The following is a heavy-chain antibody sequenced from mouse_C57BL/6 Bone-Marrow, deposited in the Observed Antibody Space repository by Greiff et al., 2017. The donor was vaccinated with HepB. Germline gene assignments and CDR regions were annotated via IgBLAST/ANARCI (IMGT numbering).Heavy chain of an antibody. CDR2: ISDGGSYT. V-gene: IGHV5-4*01. Sequence: EVQGVESGGGLVKPGGSLKLSCAASGFTFSSYAMSWVRQTPEKRLEWVATISDGGSYTYYPDNVKGRFTISRDNAKNNLYLQMSHLKSEDTAMYYCARAHYYGSSHYWYFDVWGTGTTVTVSS. D-gene: IGHD1-1*01. J-gene: IGHJ1*03. CDR3: ARAHYYGSSHYWYFDV. CDR1: GFTFSSYA.